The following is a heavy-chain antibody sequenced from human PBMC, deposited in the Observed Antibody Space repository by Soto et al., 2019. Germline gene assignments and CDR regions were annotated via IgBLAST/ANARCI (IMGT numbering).Heavy chain of an antibody. CDR2: ISAYNGNT. D-gene: IGHD3-10*01. J-gene: IGHJ4*02. Sequence: QVQLVQSGAEVKKPGASVKVSCKASGYTFTSYGISWVRQAPGQGLEWMGWISAYNGNTNYAQKLQGRVTMTTDTSTSTAYMELRXLRSDDTAVYYCARVYRITMVRGELSEYWGQGTLVTVSS. V-gene: IGHV1-18*01. CDR3: ARVYRITMVRGELSEY. CDR1: GYTFTSYG.